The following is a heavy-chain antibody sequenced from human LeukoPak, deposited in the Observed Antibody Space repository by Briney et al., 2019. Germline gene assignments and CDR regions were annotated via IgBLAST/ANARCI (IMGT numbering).Heavy chain of an antibody. CDR3: ARGQRAHVEWYYYMDV. CDR1: GFTFSSYN. D-gene: IGHD1-26*01. J-gene: IGHJ6*03. V-gene: IGHV3-21*01. CDR2: ISSRSDYI. Sequence: SGGSLRLSCAASGFTFSSYNMNWVRQAPGKGLEWVSSISSRSDYIYYADSVKGRFTISRDNAKNSLYLQMNSLRADDTAVYYCARGQRAHVEWYYYMDVWGKGTTVTVSS.